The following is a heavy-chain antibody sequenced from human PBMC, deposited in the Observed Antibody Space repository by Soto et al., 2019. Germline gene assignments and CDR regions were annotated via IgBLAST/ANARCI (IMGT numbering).Heavy chain of an antibody. J-gene: IGHJ5*02. CDR3: ARGQRVVVVVAARVPFDP. D-gene: IGHD2-15*01. V-gene: IGHV1-2*02. CDR2: INPNSGGT. CDR1: GYTFTGYY. Sequence: GASVKVSCKASGYTFTGYYMHWVRQAPGQGLEWMGWINPNSGGTNYAQKFQGRVTMTRDTSISTAYMELSRLRSDDTAVYYCARGQRVVVVVAARVPFDPWGQGTLVTVSS.